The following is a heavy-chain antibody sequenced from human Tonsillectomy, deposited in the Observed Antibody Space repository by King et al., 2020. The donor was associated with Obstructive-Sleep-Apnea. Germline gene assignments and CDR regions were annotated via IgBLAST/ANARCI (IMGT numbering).Heavy chain of an antibody. Sequence: VQLQESGPGLVRPSQTLSLTCIVSGDSISGSGYFWSWIRQHPGKGLEWIGYIHYTGSTYYNPSVKSRVTISVDTSKNQFSLNLTSVTAADTAVYYCARGAFGDPLGQGTLVTVSS. V-gene: IGHV4-31*03. J-gene: IGHJ5*02. D-gene: IGHD3-10*01. CDR2: IHYTGST. CDR1: GDSISGSGYF. CDR3: ARGAFGDP.